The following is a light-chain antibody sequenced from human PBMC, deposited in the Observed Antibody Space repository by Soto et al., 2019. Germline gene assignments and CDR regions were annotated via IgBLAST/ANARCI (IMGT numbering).Light chain of an antibody. V-gene: IGKV3-15*01. J-gene: IGKJ4*01. CDR2: DAI. CDR1: QNIHNH. CDR3: QQYDAWPLT. Sequence: DKLMSQSPATLSVSPGERVTLSCRASQNIHNHMSWFLQKPGQTPRLPIYDAIIRAADVPARFSGSWSGTEFTLTINSLQSEDFAVYYCQQYDAWPLTFGGGTKVEIK.